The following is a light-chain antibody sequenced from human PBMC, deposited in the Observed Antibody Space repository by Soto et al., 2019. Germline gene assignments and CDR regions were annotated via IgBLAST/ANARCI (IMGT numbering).Light chain of an antibody. J-gene: IGKJ1*01. CDR1: QGISNY. CDR3: XKYNSAPRT. Sequence: DIQMTQSPSSLSASVGDRVTITCRASQGISNYLAWYQQKPGKVPNLLIYAASTLQSGVPSRFXXXXXXXXXXXXXXXXQPEDVXXXXXXKYNSAPRTFGQGTKVEI. CDR2: AAS. V-gene: IGKV1-27*01.